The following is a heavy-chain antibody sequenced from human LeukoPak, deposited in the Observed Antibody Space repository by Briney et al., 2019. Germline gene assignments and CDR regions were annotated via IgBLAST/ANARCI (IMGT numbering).Heavy chain of an antibody. CDR3: ARGPNVFDY. D-gene: IGHD4/OR15-4a*01. CDR2: SYSGGTT. Sequence: GGSLRLSCAASGFTFSDYAMSWVRQAPGKGLEWVAVSYSGGTTYYADSVKGRFTISRDNSKNKLYLQMNSLRAEDTAVYYCARGPNVFDYWGRGTSVTVSS. CDR1: GFTFSDYA. V-gene: IGHV3-53*01. J-gene: IGHJ4*02.